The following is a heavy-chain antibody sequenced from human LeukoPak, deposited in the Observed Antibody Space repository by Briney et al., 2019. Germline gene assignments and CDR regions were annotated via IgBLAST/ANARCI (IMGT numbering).Heavy chain of an antibody. J-gene: IGHJ4*02. CDR1: GGSFSGYY. V-gene: IGHV4-59*10. CDR3: ARGVREAPETY. Sequence: SETLSLTCAVYGGSFSGYYWSWIRQPAGKGLEWIGRIYTSGSTNYNPSLKSRVTISADTSKNQFSLKLSSVTAADTAVYYCARGVREAPETYWGQGTLVTVSS. D-gene: IGHD5-24*01. CDR2: IYTSGST.